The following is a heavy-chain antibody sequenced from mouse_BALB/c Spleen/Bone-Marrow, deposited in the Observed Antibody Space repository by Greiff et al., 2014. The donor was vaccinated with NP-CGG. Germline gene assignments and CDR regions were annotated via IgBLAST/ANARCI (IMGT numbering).Heavy chain of an antibody. D-gene: IGHD1-1*01. CDR1: GYTFTSNW. CDR2: IYPSDSYT. J-gene: IGHJ4*01. Sequence: QVQLQQSGAELVRPGASVKLSCKASGYTFTSNWINWVKQRPGQGLEWIGNIYPSDSYTNYNQKFKDKATLTVDKSSSTAYMQLSSPTSEDSAVYYCTRGSSYVGYAMDYWGQGTSVTGSS. CDR3: TRGSSYVGYAMDY. V-gene: IGHV1-69*02.